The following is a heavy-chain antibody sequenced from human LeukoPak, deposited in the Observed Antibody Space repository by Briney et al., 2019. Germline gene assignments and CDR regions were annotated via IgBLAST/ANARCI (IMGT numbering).Heavy chain of an antibody. J-gene: IGHJ4*02. Sequence: SGTLSLTCAVSGGSISTTNWWNWVRQPPGKGLEWIGEIYHTGSTNYNPSLKSRVTISVDRSKNQFSLKLSSVTAADTAVYYCARGDGAYYYDSSGYYTTTGYFDYWGQGTLVTVSS. CDR3: ARGDGAYYYDSSGYYTTTGYFDY. CDR1: GGSISTTNW. V-gene: IGHV4-4*02. CDR2: IYHTGST. D-gene: IGHD3-22*01.